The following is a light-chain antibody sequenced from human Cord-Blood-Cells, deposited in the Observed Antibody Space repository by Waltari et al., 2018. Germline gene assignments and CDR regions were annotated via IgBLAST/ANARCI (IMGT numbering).Light chain of an antibody. CDR1: QGISSY. CDR3: QQYYSYPPQLN. V-gene: IGKV1-8*01. CDR2: AAS. J-gene: IGKJ4*01. Sequence: AIRMTQSPSSFSASTGVRVTITCRASQGISSYLAWYQQKPGQAPKLLIYAASTLQSGVPSRFSGSGSGADFTLTISCLQSEDFATYYCQQYYSYPPQLNFGGGTKVEIK.